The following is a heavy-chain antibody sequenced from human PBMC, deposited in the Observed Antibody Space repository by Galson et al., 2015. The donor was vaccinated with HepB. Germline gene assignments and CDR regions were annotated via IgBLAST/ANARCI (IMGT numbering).Heavy chain of an antibody. CDR2: IKSKTDGGTT. CDR3: TNEGGYNWFDP. V-gene: IGHV3-15*01. Sequence: SLRLSCAASGFTFSNAWMSWVRQAPGKGLEWVGRIKSKTDGGTTDYAAPVKGRFTISRDDSKNTLYLQMNSLKTEDTAVYYCTNEGGYNWFDPWGQGTLVTVSS. CDR1: GFTFSNAW. J-gene: IGHJ5*02. D-gene: IGHD2-15*01.